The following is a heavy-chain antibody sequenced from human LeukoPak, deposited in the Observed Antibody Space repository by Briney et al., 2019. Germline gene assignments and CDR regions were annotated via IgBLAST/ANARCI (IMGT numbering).Heavy chain of an antibody. CDR1: GYTFTGYY. CDR3: ARQADNNWFDS. D-gene: IGHD2-15*01. V-gene: IGHV1-2*02. J-gene: IGHJ5*01. CDR2: INPNSGVT. Sequence: ASVKVSCKASGYTFTGYYMHWARQAPGQGLEWKGWINPNSGVTKYAQKFQGRVTMTRDTSISTAYLELNRLSSDDSAVFYCARQADNNWFDSWGQGTLVTVSS.